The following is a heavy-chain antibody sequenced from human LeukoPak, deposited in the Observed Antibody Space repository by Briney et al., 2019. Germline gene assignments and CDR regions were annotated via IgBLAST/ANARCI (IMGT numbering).Heavy chain of an antibody. CDR1: GFTFSSYG. J-gene: IGHJ4*02. V-gene: IGHV3-30*02. D-gene: IGHD6-6*01. CDR3: AKDGGLRYSSSSDFDY. CDR2: IRYDGSNK. Sequence: PGGSLRLSCAASGFTFSSYGMHWVRQAPGKGLEWVAFIRYDGSNKYYADSVKGRFTISRDNSKNTLYLQMNSLRAEDTAVYYCAKDGGLRYSSSSDFDYWGQGTLVTVSS.